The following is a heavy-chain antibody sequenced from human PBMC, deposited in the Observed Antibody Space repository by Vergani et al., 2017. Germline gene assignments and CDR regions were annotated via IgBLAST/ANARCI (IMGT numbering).Heavy chain of an antibody. Sequence: QVQLQESGPGLVKPSQTLSLTCTVSGSSISSGGYYWSWIRQHPGKGLEWIGYIYYSGSTYYNPSLKSRVTISVDTSKNQFSLKLSSVTAADTAVYYCARAGPSMLPAATGHWGQGTLVTVSS. CDR2: IYYSGST. D-gene: IGHD2-2*01. J-gene: IGHJ1*01. CDR3: ARAGPSMLPAATGH. CDR1: GSSISSGGYY. V-gene: IGHV4-31*03.